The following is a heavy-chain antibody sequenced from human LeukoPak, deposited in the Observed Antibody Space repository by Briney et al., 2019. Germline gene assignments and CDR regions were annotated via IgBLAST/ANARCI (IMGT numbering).Heavy chain of an antibody. V-gene: IGHV3-23*01. CDR2: ISGSGGST. D-gene: IGHD3-9*01. CDR3: AKGSLRYFDWLAGYYFDY. CDR1: GFTFSSYA. Sequence: PGGSLRLSCAASGFTFSSYAMSWVRQAPGKGLEWVSAISGSGGSTYYADSVKGRFTISRDNSKNTLYLQMNSLRAEDTAVYYCAKGSLRYFDWLAGYYFDYWGQGTLVTVSS. J-gene: IGHJ4*02.